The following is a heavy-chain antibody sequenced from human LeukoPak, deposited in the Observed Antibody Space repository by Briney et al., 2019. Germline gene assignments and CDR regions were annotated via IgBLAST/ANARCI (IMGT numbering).Heavy chain of an antibody. D-gene: IGHD2-2*01. J-gene: IGHJ3*02. CDR1: GFTFSSYA. Sequence: GGSLRLSCAASGFTFSSYAMSWVRHPPGQGLEWVSAVSGSGGSTYYADSVTGRFPISRVDSTNTLYLQMINLRAEDAAVYYCAKDIGSELGYFISTSCHGGHDAFDIWGEGTMVTVSS. V-gene: IGHV3-23*01. CDR2: VSGSGGST. CDR3: AKDIGSELGYFISTSCHGGHDAFDI.